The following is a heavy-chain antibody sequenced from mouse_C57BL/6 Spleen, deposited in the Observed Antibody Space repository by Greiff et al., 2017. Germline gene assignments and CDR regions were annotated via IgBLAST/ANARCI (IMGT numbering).Heavy chain of an antibody. Sequence: QVQLQQPGAELVRPGSSVKLSCKASGYTFTSYWMDWVKQRPGQGLEWIGNIYPSDSETHYNQKFKDKDTLTVDKSSSTAYMQLSSLTSEDSAVYYCARTVRNYAMDYWGQGTSVTVSS. J-gene: IGHJ4*01. CDR2: IYPSDSET. CDR3: ARTVRNYAMDY. V-gene: IGHV1-61*01. CDR1: GYTFTSYW. D-gene: IGHD1-1*01.